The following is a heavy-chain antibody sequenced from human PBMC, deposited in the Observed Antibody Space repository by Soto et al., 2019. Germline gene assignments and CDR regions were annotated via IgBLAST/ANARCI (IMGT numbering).Heavy chain of an antibody. D-gene: IGHD6-13*01. CDR3: ARLGIIAAAGRSDYYYYGMDV. V-gene: IGHV4-39*07. Sequence: PSETLSLTCTVSGGSISSSSYYWGWIRQPPGKGLEWIGSIYYSGSTYYNPSLKSRVTISVDTSKNQFSLKLSSVTAADTAVYYCARLGIIAAAGRSDYYYYGMDVWGQGTTVTVSS. J-gene: IGHJ6*02. CDR1: GGSISSSSYY. CDR2: IYYSGST.